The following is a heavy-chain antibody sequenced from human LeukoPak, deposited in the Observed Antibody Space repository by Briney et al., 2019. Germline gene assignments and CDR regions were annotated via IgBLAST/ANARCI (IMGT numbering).Heavy chain of an antibody. CDR1: GFTFSSYG. V-gene: IGHV3-30*02. CDR3: AKGLTYPSYGSGSYSDY. J-gene: IGHJ4*02. Sequence: PGGSLRLSCAASGFTFSSYGMHWVRQAPGKGLEWVAFIRYDGSNKYYADSVKGRFTISRDNSKNTLYLQMNSLRAEDTAVYYCAKGLTYPSYGSGSYSDYWGQGTLVTVSS. D-gene: IGHD3-10*01. CDR2: IRYDGSNK.